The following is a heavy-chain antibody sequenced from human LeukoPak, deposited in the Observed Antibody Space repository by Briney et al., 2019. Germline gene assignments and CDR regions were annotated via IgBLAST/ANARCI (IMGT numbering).Heavy chain of an antibody. CDR2: IYYSGST. V-gene: IGHV4-59*11. Sequence: KPSETLSLTCTVSDDSIRSHYWSWIRQSPGKGLEWIGYIYYSGSTNYSPSLKSRVTISVDTSKNQFSLKLSSVTAADTAVYYCAGYSLEDYYFDYWGQGTLVTVSS. D-gene: IGHD6-13*01. CDR1: DDSIRSHY. CDR3: AGYSLEDYYFDY. J-gene: IGHJ4*02.